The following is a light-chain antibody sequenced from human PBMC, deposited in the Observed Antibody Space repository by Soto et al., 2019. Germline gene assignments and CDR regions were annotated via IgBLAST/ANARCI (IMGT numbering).Light chain of an antibody. CDR2: DAS. CDR3: QQSYSCPCT. CDR1: QDISRA. Sequence: AIQLTQSPSSLSASVGDRVTITCRVSQDISRALVWYQQKPGRAPRLLIYDASTLESGVPSRFSGSGSGTDFILTLSSLQPEDFATYYCQQSYSCPCTFGPGTIVDLK. J-gene: IGKJ3*01. V-gene: IGKV1-13*02.